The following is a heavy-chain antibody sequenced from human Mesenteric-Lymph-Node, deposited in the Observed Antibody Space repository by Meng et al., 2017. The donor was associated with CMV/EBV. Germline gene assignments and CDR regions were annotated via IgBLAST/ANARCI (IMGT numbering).Heavy chain of an antibody. V-gene: IGHV3-33*01. CDR3: TRGLLWSNWGSHFFFDY. CDR2: IGFDGSAI. J-gene: IGHJ4*02. CDR1: LTFRNEG. D-gene: IGHD7-27*01. Sequence: LTFRNEGMEWGRQAAGKGVEWVAVIGFDGSAIYYGESVRGRFTVSRDNPKNTLYLQMNSLTDEDTAVYYCTRGLLWSNWGSHFFFDYWGQGTLVTVSS.